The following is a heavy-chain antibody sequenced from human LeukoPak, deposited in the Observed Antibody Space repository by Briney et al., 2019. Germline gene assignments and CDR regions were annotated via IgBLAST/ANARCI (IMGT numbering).Heavy chain of an antibody. V-gene: IGHV3-11*06. J-gene: IGHJ4*02. CDR3: ASLGPGYSGYYFDS. D-gene: IGHD5-12*01. CDR2: ISISSRYT. CDR1: GFTFSDYY. Sequence: KPGGSLRLSCAASGFTFSDYYMSWIRQAPGKGLEWVSYISISSRYTNYGDSVKGRFTISRDNAKNSLFLQMNSLRGEDTAVYYCASLGPGYSGYYFDSWGQGTLVTVSS.